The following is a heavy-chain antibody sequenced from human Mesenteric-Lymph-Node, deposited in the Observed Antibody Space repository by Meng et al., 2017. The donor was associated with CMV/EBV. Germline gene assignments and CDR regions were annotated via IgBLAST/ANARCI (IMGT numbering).Heavy chain of an antibody. CDR2: IIPILGIA. CDR3: ARPMTTVTTYSETPLYGMDV. Sequence: SVKVSCKASGGTFSSYTISWVRQAPGQGLEWMGRIIPILGIANYAQKFQGRVTITADKSTSTAYMELSSLRSEDTAVYYCARPMTTVTTYSETPLYGMDVWGQGTTVTVSS. D-gene: IGHD4-11*01. V-gene: IGHV1-69*02. J-gene: IGHJ6*02. CDR1: GGTFSSYT.